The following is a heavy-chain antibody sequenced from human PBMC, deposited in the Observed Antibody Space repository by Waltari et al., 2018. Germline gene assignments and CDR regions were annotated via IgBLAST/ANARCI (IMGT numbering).Heavy chain of an antibody. CDR3: ARERTDGYNSGACDI. J-gene: IGHJ3*02. CDR2: IIPIFGTA. D-gene: IGHD5-12*01. V-gene: IGHV1-69*08. Sequence: QVQLVQSGAEVKKPGSSVKVSCKASGGPFSSYAISWVRQAPGQGLEWMGRIIPIFGTANYAQKFQGRVTITADKSTSTAYMELSSLRSEDTAVYYCARERTDGYNSGACDIWGQGTMVTVSS. CDR1: GGPFSSYA.